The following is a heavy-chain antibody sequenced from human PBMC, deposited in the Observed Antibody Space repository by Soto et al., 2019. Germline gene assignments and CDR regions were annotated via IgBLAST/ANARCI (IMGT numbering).Heavy chain of an antibody. J-gene: IGHJ4*02. CDR2: IIPIFNTP. Sequence: QVQLVQSGAELKKPGSSVKVSCKSSGGSFSNSAVTWLRQAPGQGLEWMGGIIPIFNTPNYAQKFQGRVAFTADDSTATAYMELTSLTSEDTAVYYCASRPRNGYNRWGQGTLVTVSS. V-gene: IGHV1-69*01. CDR3: ASRPRNGYNR. CDR1: GGSFSNSA. D-gene: IGHD5-12*01.